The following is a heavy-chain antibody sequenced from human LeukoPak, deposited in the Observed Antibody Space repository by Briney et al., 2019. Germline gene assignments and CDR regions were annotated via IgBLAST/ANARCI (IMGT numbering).Heavy chain of an antibody. D-gene: IGHD3-22*01. V-gene: IGHV3-11*04. J-gene: IGHJ4*02. Sequence: GGSLRLSCAASGFTFSDYYMSWIRQAPGKGLEWISYIRSTGNTIYYADSVKGRFTISRDNAKNSLYLQMNSLRAEDTAVYYCAKDLYDSPFDYWGQGTLVTVSS. CDR2: IRSTGNTI. CDR3: AKDLYDSPFDY. CDR1: GFTFSDYY.